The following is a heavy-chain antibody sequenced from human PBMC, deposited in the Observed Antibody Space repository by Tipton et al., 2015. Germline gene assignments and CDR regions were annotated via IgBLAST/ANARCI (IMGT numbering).Heavy chain of an antibody. D-gene: IGHD3-10*01. J-gene: IGHJ4*02. V-gene: IGHV4-38-2*02. CDR3: ARGLLLWFGMSDY. CDR2: MHHNGDA. CDR1: GYFISDGHF. Sequence: LRLSCTVSGYFISDGHFWGWVRQSPVKGLEWIASMHHNGDAYYNPSLGSRATLALDTPKNQFSLTLISATAADTALYYCARGLLLWFGMSDYWGRGSLVTVSS.